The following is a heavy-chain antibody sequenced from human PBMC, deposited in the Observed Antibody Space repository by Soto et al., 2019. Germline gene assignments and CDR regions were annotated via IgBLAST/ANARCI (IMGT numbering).Heavy chain of an antibody. CDR1: GGSSRSYD. Sequence: SETLCVTCSVAGGSSRSYDWSWIRQPPGKGLEWIGYIYYSGSTNYNPSLKSRVTISVDTSKNQFSLKLSSVTAADTAVYYCARRWGTTFDYWGQGTLVTVSS. CDR2: IYYSGST. CDR3: ARRWGTTFDY. V-gene: IGHV4-59*08. J-gene: IGHJ4*02. D-gene: IGHD3-16*01.